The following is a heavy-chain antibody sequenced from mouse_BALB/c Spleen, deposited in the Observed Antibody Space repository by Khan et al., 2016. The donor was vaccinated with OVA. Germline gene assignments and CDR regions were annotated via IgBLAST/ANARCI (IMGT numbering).Heavy chain of an antibody. V-gene: IGHV1-20*02. CDR1: GYSFTGYF. CDR3: ARKNGSDFDY. CDR2: INPHIGET. J-gene: IGHJ2*01. Sequence: VQLKQSGPELVKPGASVKISCKASGYSFTGYFMNWVMQSHGKSLEWIGRINPHIGETFYNQKFKDKATLTVDESSRTAYMELRSLASEDSAVYYCARKNGSDFDYWGQGTTLTVSS. D-gene: IGHD1-1*01.